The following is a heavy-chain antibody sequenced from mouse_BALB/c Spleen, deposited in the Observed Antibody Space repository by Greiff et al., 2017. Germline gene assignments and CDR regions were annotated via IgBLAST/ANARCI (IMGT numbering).Heavy chain of an antibody. CDR1: GFTFSDYY. CDR3: AREDYGSSYTGFAY. D-gene: IGHD1-1*01. J-gene: IGHJ3*01. CDR2: ISDGGSYT. Sequence: EVKLVESGGGLVKPGGSLKLSCAASGFTFSDYYMYWVRQTPEKRLEWVATISDGGSYTYYPDSVKGRFTISRDNAKNNLYLQMSSLKSEDTAMYYGAREDYGSSYTGFAYWGQGTLVTVSA. V-gene: IGHV5-4*02.